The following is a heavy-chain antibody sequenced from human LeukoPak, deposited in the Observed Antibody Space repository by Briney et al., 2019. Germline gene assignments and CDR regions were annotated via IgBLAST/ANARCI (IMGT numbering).Heavy chain of an antibody. Sequence: SETLSLTCTVSGYSISSGYYWGWIRQPPGKGLEWIGEINDSGSTNYNPSLKSRLTISLDTSKDHVSLRLNSVTAADTAVYYCARHMTPPGTRGFDYWGQGTLVTVSS. CDR1: GYSISSGYY. V-gene: IGHV4-38-2*02. CDR2: INDSGST. J-gene: IGHJ4*02. D-gene: IGHD1/OR15-1a*01. CDR3: ARHMTPPGTRGFDY.